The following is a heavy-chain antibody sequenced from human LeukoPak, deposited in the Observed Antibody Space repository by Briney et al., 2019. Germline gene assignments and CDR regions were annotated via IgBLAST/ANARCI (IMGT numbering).Heavy chain of an antibody. CDR1: GFTFSSYA. Sequence: GGSLRLSCAASGFTFSSYAMHWVRQAPGKGLEWVAVISYDGSNKYYADSVKGRFTISRDNSKNTLYLQMNSLRAEDTAVYYCARGAPPRWGAADYWGQGTLVTVSS. CDR3: ARGAPPRWGAADY. D-gene: IGHD1-26*01. V-gene: IGHV3-30*04. J-gene: IGHJ4*02. CDR2: ISYDGSNK.